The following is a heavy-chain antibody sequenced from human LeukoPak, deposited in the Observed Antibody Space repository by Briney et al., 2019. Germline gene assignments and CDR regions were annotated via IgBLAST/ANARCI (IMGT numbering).Heavy chain of an antibody. D-gene: IGHD4-17*01. Sequence: SETLSLTCAVYGGSFSGYYWSWIRQPPGKGLEWIGVIIHSGSTNYNPSLKSRVTISVDTSKNQFSLKLSSVTAADTAVYYCAREAGAYGDYVGLYYFDYWGQGTLVTVSS. J-gene: IGHJ4*02. V-gene: IGHV4-34*12. CDR1: GGSFSGYY. CDR3: AREAGAYGDYVGLYYFDY. CDR2: IIHSGST.